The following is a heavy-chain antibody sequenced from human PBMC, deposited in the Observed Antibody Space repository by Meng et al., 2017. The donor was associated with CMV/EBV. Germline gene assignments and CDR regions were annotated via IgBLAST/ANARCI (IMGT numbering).Heavy chain of an antibody. CDR3: AKVRRVVTKGSDYGMDV. V-gene: IGHV3-33*06. CDR2: IWYDGSNK. J-gene: IGHJ6*02. CDR1: GFTFSSYA. D-gene: IGHD3-3*01. Sequence: GESLKISCAASGFTFSSYAMHWVRQAPGKGLEWVAVIWYDGSNKYYADSVKGRFTISRDNSKNTLYLQMNSLRAEDTAVYYCAKVRRVVTKGSDYGMDVWGQGTTVTVSS.